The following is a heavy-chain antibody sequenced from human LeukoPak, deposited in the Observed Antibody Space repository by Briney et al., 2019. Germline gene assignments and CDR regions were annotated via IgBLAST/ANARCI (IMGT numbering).Heavy chain of an antibody. V-gene: IGHV3-15*01. D-gene: IGHD2-21*01. CDR1: VVTFSGAW. CDR3: TTVAPFFL. CDR2: IKSDGAT. J-gene: IGHJ4*02. Sequence: GGSLRLSCATSVVTFSGAWLSWVREVPGEGLEWMCRIKSDGATDYAAPVRGRFNISRDDSRATLCLKMNSLETDVTAFYYCTTVAPFFLGGQGTLVTVSS.